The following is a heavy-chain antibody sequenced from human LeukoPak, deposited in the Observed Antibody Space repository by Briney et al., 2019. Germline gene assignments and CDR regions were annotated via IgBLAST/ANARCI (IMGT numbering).Heavy chain of an antibody. CDR1: GGTFSSYA. J-gene: IGHJ4*02. D-gene: IGHD5/OR15-5a*01. Sequence: SVKVSCKASGGTFSSYAISWVRQAPGQGLEWMGGIIPIFGTANYAQKFQGRVAMTRDMSTSTVYMELSSLRSEDTAVYYCASSFYDLLVYFDYWGQGTLVTVSS. CDR3: ASSFYDLLVYFDY. V-gene: IGHV1-69*05. CDR2: IIPIFGTA.